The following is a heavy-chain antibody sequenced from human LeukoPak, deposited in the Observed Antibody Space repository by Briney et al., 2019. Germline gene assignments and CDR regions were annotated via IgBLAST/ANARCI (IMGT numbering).Heavy chain of an antibody. J-gene: IGHJ4*02. CDR2: ISSSGSTI. CDR1: GFTFSSYG. Sequence: QPGRSLRLSCAASGFTFSSYGMHWVRQAPGKGLEWVSYISSSGSTIYYADSVKGRFTISRDNAKNSLYLQMNSLRAEDTAVYYCARERFGEPVDYWGQGTLVTVSS. CDR3: ARERFGEPVDY. D-gene: IGHD3-10*01. V-gene: IGHV3-48*04.